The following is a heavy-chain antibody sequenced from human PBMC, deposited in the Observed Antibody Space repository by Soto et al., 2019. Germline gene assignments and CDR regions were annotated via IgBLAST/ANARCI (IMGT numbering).Heavy chain of an antibody. V-gene: IGHV4-30-4*08. J-gene: IGHJ6*02. CDR3: ATEDDGGDRDYYGLDV. Sequence: SETLSLTCTVSVGSISSDNYHWTWIRQSPGKGLEWIGYIYYSGSIFYNPSYRSRVSFSVATSKHEITPQQSSETAADTAVYFCATEDDGGDRDYYGLDVWGQGTMVTVSS. CDR1: VGSISSDNYH. D-gene: IGHD2-21*02. CDR2: IYYSGSI.